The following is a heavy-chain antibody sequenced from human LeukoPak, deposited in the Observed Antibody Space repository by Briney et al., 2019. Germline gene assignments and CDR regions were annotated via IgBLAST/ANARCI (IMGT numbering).Heavy chain of an antibody. CDR3: ARAWGFDY. CDR1: GLTVSNNY. CDR2: INEDGSEK. J-gene: IGHJ4*02. D-gene: IGHD3-16*01. V-gene: IGHV3-7*05. Sequence: GGSLRPSCAASGLTVSNNYMTWVRQAPGKGLEWMANINEDGSEKTYVDSVKGRFTISRDNAKNSLYLQMNSLRAEDTAVYYCARAWGFDYWGQGTLVTVSS.